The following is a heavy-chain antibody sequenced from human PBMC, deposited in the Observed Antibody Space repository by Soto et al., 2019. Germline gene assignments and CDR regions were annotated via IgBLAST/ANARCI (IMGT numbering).Heavy chain of an antibody. J-gene: IGHJ6*02. CDR3: ARRLYYDSSGFEGGGMDV. CDR1: GGSISSSSYY. V-gene: IGHV4-39*01. CDR2: IYYSGST. D-gene: IGHD3-22*01. Sequence: ASETLSLTCTVSGGSISSSSYYWGWIRQPPGKGLEWIGSIYYSGSTYYNPSLKSRVTISVGTSKNQFSLKLSSVTAADTAVYYCARRLYYDSSGFEGGGMDVWGQGTKVT.